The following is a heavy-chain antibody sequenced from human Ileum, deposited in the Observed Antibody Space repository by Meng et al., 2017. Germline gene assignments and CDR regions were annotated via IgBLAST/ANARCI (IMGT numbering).Heavy chain of an antibody. CDR2: IRQDGSEE. CDR1: GFIFSGYW. CDR3: ARDQGSYGNFQH. D-gene: IGHD3-16*01. V-gene: IGHV3-7*01. Sequence: VELVESGGGLVQPGGSLRLFCAGSGFIFSGYWMNWVRQAPGKGLEWVANIRQDGSEEHYVDSVKGRFTISRDNAKNSLYLQMNSLRDEDTAVYYCARDQGSYGNFQHWGQGTLVTVSS. J-gene: IGHJ1*01.